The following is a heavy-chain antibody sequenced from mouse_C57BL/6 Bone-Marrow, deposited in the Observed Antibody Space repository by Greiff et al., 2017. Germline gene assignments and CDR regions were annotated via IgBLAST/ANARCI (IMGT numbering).Heavy chain of an antibody. CDR3: ARSYAMDY. J-gene: IGHJ4*01. CDR1: GFTFSDYG. CDR2: ISSGSSTI. V-gene: IGHV5-17*01. Sequence: EVQVVESGGGLVKPGGSLKLSCAASGFTFSDYGMHWVRQAPEKGLEWVAYISSGSSTIYYADTVKGRFTISRDNAKNTLCLQMTSLRSEDTAMYYCARSYAMDYWGQGTSVTVSS.